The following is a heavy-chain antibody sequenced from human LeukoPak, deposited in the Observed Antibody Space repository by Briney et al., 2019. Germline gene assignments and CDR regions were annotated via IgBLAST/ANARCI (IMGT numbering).Heavy chain of an antibody. Sequence: SQTLSLTCTVSGGSISSAAYYWSWIRQHPGQGLEWIGYIYYSGSTYYNPSLKSRITISVDTSKNQFSLKLSSVTAAGTAVYYCASDYYDSRGYTFDSWGRGTLVTVSS. CDR2: IYYSGST. V-gene: IGHV4-31*03. CDR3: ASDYYDSRGYTFDS. J-gene: IGHJ4*02. CDR1: GGSISSAAYY. D-gene: IGHD3-22*01.